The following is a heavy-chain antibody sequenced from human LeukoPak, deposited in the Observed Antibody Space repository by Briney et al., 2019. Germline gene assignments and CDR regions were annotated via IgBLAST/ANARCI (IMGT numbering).Heavy chain of an antibody. CDR2: IYYSGST. D-gene: IGHD3-22*01. CDR1: GGSISRYY. V-gene: IGHV4-59*01. CDR3: ARAVDYYDSRVDAFDI. Sequence: PSETQSLTCTVSGGSISRYYWSWIRQPPGKGLEWIGYIYYSGSTNYNPSLKSRVSISVDTSKNQFSLKLSSVTAADTAVYYCARAVDYYDSRVDAFDIWGQGTMVTVSS. J-gene: IGHJ3*02.